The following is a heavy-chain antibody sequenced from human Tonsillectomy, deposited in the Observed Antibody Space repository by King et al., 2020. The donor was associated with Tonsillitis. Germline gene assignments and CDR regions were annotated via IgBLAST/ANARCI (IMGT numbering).Heavy chain of an antibody. CDR3: AGERADYYYGMDV. V-gene: IGHV1-8*01. CDR1: GYTFSSYD. Sequence: VQLVQSGAEVKKPGASVKVSCKASGYTFSSYDINWVRQAPGQGLEWMGWMNPNSGITGYAQKFQGRVTLTRNTSISTAYLELSSLRSEDTAVYYCAGERADYYYGMDVWGQGTTVTVSS. J-gene: IGHJ6*02. D-gene: IGHD6-25*01. CDR2: MNPNSGIT.